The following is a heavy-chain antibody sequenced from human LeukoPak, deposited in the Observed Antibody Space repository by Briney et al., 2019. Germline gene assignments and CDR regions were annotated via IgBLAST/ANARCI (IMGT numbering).Heavy chain of an antibody. CDR3: ARGGDGYNGGDAFDI. V-gene: IGHV3-30*01. CDR1: GFTFSSYA. Sequence: PGGSLRLSCAASGFTFSSYAMHWVRQAPGKGLKWGPVISYDGSNKYYADSVKGRFTISRDNSKNTLYLQMNSLRAEDTAVYYCARGGDGYNGGDAFDIWGQGTMVTVSS. D-gene: IGHD5-24*01. CDR2: ISYDGSNK. J-gene: IGHJ3*02.